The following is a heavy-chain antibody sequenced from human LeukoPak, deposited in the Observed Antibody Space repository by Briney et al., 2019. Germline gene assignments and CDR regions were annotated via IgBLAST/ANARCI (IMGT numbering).Heavy chain of an antibody. J-gene: IGHJ4*02. CDR1: GYTFTSYD. D-gene: IGHD2-2*01. Sequence: GASVKVSCKASGYTFTSYDINWLRQATGQGLEWMGWMNPNSGNTGYAQKFQGRVTMTRNTSISTAYMELSSLRSEDTAVYYCARGRGVVPAATTEFDYWGQGTLVTVSS. V-gene: IGHV1-8*01. CDR3: ARGRGVVPAATTEFDY. CDR2: MNPNSGNT.